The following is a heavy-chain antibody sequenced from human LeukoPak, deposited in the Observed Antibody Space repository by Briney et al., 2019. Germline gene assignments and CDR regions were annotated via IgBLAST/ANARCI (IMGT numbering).Heavy chain of an antibody. CDR1: GESFIDYH. D-gene: IGHD1-14*01. J-gene: IGHJ4*02. V-gene: IGHV4-34*01. CDR2: ISHDEGT. CDR3: ARGPEYAKAGY. Sequence: PSETLSLTCGIYGESFIDYHLSWIRQPPGKGLEWIREISHDEGTTYSPPLKSRFTISVDTSKYQFSLKLTSVTAADTAVYYWARGPEYAKAGYWGAGTLVTVSS.